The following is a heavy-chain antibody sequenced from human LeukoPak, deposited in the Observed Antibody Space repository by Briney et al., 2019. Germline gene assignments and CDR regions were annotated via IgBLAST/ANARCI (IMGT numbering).Heavy chain of an antibody. D-gene: IGHD6-13*01. J-gene: IGHJ4*02. CDR1: GGSFSGYY. Sequence: SETLSLTCGVYGGSFSGYYWSWIRQPPGKGLEWIGEINNSGSTNYNPSLKSRVTISVDTSKNQFSLKLSSVTAADTAVYYCVRDIAAAGGFDYWGQGTLVTVSS. CDR3: VRDIAAAGGFDY. CDR2: INNSGST. V-gene: IGHV4-34*01.